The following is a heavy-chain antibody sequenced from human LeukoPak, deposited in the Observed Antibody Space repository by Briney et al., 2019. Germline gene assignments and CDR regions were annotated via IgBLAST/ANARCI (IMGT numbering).Heavy chain of an antibody. V-gene: IGHV4-34*01. J-gene: IGHJ5*02. CDR1: GGSFSGYY. CDR2: INHSGST. Sequence: PSETLSLTCAVYGGSFSGYYWSWIRQPPGKGLEWIGEINHSGSTNYNPSLKSRVTISVDTSNSQFSLKLSSVTAADTAVYYCARGGIAAAGRNWFDPWGQGTLVTVSS. D-gene: IGHD6-13*01. CDR3: ARGGIAAAGRNWFDP.